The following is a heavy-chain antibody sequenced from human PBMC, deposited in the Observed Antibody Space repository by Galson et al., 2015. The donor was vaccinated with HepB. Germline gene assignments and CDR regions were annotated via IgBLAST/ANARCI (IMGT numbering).Heavy chain of an antibody. CDR1: GFTVSSNY. V-gene: IGHV3-53*04. CDR3: ATERSTSGSYYFDN. J-gene: IGHJ4*02. Sequence: SLRLSCAASGFTVSSNYMSWVRQAPGKGLEWVSVIYSGGSTYYADSVKGRFTISRHNSKNTLYLQMNSLRAEDTAVYYCATERSTSGSYYFDNWGQGTLVTVSS. CDR2: IYSGGST. D-gene: IGHD1-26*01.